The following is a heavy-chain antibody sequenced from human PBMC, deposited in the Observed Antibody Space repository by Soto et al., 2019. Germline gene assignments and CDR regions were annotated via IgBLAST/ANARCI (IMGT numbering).Heavy chain of an antibody. V-gene: IGHV5-10-1*01. D-gene: IGHD3-22*01. CDR1: GCSFTCYW. CDR3: ARHGSTYYDRV. J-gene: IGHJ4*02. Sequence: GESLKISCKGSGCSFTCYWISWVRQMPGKGLEWMGRLDPSDSYTNYSPSFQGHVTISVDKSISTAYLQWSSLLASDTAMYYCARHGSTYYDRVWGQGTLVTVSS. CDR2: LDPSDSYT.